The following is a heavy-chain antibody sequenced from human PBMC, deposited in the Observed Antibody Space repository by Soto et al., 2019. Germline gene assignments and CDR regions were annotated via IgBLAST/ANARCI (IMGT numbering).Heavy chain of an antibody. CDR1: GYTFTSYA. D-gene: IGHD3-22*01. V-gene: IGHV1-3*01. CDR3: ARSYDSSGYYFAFDI. J-gene: IGHJ3*02. CDR2: INAGNGNT. Sequence: ASVKVSCKASGYTFTSYAMHWVRQAPGQRLEWMGWINAGNGNTKYSQKFQGRVTITRDTSASTAYMELSSLRSEDTAVYYCARSYDSSGYYFAFDIWGQGTMVTV.